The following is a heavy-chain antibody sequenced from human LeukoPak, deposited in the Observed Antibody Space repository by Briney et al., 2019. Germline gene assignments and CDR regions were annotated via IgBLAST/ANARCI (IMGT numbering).Heavy chain of an antibody. Sequence: GGSLRLSCAASGFTFSSYAMSWVSQAPGKGLEWVSAISGSGGSTYYADSVKGRFTISRDNSKNTLYLQMNSLRAEDTAVYYCAKGHCGGDCYLFDYWGQGTLVTVSS. V-gene: IGHV3-23*01. J-gene: IGHJ4*02. D-gene: IGHD2-21*02. CDR3: AKGHCGGDCYLFDY. CDR1: GFTFSSYA. CDR2: ISGSGGST.